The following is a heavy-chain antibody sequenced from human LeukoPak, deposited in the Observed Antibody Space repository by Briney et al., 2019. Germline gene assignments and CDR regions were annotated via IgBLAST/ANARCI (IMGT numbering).Heavy chain of an antibody. CDR2: VRGSGTDT. Sequence: PGGSLRLPCAASGFTFSNYAMNWVRQAPGKGLEWVSAVRGSGTDTDYADSVKGRFSISRDNSKNTLFLQMNSLRADDTAVYYCARGRGVLGYNFFDFWGQGTHVTVSS. J-gene: IGHJ4*02. V-gene: IGHV3-23*01. CDR1: GFTFSNYA. CDR3: ARGRGVLGYNFFDF. D-gene: IGHD5-24*01.